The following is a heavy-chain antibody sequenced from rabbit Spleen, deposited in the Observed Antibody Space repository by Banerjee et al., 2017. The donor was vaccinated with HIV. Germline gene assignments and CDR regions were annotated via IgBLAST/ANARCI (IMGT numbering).Heavy chain of an antibody. D-gene: IGHD6-1*01. CDR3: ARDLSSASVSFAYGLNL. CDR1: GVSFSSGYD. J-gene: IGHJ4*01. Sequence: QQLVESGGGLVKPGASLTLTCKASGVSFSSGYDMCWVRQAPGKGLEWIACINIVTGSTYYASWAKGRFTISKASSTTVTLQMTSLTAADTATYFCARDLSSASVSFAYGLNLWGPGTLVTVS. V-gene: IGHV1S40*01. CDR2: INIVTGST.